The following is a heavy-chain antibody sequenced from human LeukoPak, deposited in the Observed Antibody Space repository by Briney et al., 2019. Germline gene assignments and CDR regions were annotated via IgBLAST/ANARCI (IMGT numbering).Heavy chain of an antibody. CDR2: ISQDGCEQ. Sequence: GGSLRLSCAASGFTFSDYWMSWVRQAPGQGLEWVAKISQDGCEQHFVDSVKGRFTISRDNAKNLLFLQMDSLRAEDTAVYYCAGGALDYWGPGTLVTVSS. J-gene: IGHJ4*02. CDR1: GFTFSDYW. V-gene: IGHV3-7*04. CDR3: AGGALDY.